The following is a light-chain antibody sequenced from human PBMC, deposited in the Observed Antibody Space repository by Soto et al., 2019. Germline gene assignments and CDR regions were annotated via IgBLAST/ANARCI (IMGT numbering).Light chain of an antibody. CDR1: SSDVGGYNH. V-gene: IGLV2-14*01. CDR3: CSYTGSTTQYV. CDR2: EVS. J-gene: IGLJ1*01. Sequence: QSALTEPASVSGSPGRSITIACTGTSSDVGGYNHVSWYQQHPGKAPKVMIYEVSNRPSGVSIRFSGSKSGNTASLTISGVQAEDEADYCCCSYTGSTTQYVFGTGTKLTVL.